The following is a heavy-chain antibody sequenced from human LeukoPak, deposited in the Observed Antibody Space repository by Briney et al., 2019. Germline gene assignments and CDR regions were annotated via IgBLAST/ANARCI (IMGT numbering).Heavy chain of an antibody. D-gene: IGHD6-13*01. J-gene: IGHJ5*02. CDR2: IYYSGST. CDR3: AREYSRSRNWFDP. V-gene: IGHV4-31*03. Sequence: SQTLSLTCTVSGGSISSGGYYWSWIRQHPGKGLEWIGYIYYSGSTYYNPSLKSRVTISVDTSKNQFSLKLSSVTAADTAVYYCAREYSRSRNWFDPWGQGTLVTVSS. CDR1: GGSISSGGYY.